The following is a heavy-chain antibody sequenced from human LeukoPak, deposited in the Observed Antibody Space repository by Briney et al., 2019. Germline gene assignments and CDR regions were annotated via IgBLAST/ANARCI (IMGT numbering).Heavy chain of an antibody. V-gene: IGHV3-21*01. J-gene: IGHJ4*02. CDR1: GFTFSSYS. D-gene: IGHD1-26*01. Sequence: PGGSLRLSCAASGFTFSSYSMNWVRQAPGKGLEWVSSISSSSSYIYYADSVKGRFTISRDNAKNSLYLQMNGLRAEDTAVYYCARGLVGATHFDYWGQGTLVTVSS. CDR3: ARGLVGATHFDY. CDR2: ISSSSSYI.